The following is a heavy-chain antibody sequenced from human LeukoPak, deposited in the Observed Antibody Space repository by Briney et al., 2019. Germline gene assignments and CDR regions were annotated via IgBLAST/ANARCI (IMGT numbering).Heavy chain of an antibody. D-gene: IGHD6-19*01. CDR2: IYYSGST. CDR1: GGSISSRTYY. Sequence: PSETLSLTCSVSGGSISSRTYYWGWIRQPPGMGLEWIGSIYYSGSTYYNPSLKSRVTISVDTSKSQFSLKVNSVTAADTAVYNCARQSTVAGNYWGQGTLVTVSS. V-gene: IGHV4-39*01. CDR3: ARQSTVAGNY. J-gene: IGHJ4*02.